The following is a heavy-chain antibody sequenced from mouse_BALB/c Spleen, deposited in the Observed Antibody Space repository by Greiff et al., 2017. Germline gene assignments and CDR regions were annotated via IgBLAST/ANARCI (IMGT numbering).Heavy chain of an antibody. Sequence: EVKLQESGGGLVQPGGSRKLSCAASGFTFSSFGMHWVRQAPEKGLEWVAYISSGSSTIYYADTVKGRFTISRDNPKNTLFLQMTSLRSEDTAMYYCARGGFDYWGQGTTLTVSS. J-gene: IGHJ2*01. CDR3: ARGGFDY. CDR2: ISSGSSTI. V-gene: IGHV5-17*02. CDR1: GFTFSSFG.